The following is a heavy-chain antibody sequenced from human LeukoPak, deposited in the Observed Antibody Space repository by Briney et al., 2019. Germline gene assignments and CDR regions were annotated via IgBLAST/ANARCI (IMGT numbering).Heavy chain of an antibody. CDR1: GGSINNYN. V-gene: IGHV4-4*07. D-gene: IGHD6-19*01. CDR2: IYTTGST. J-gene: IGHJ4*02. CDR3: SGGDSSGWWDFDY. Sequence: SETLSLTCTVSGGSINNYNWSWIRQPAGKGLEWIGRIYTTGSTNYNPSPQSRVTMSVDTSKNQFFLKLSSVAAADAAVYFCSGGDSSGWWDFDYWGQGTLVTVSS.